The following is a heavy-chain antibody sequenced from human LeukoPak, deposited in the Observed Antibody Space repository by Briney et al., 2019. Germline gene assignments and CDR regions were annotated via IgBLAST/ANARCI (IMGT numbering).Heavy chain of an antibody. CDR1: GYTFTIHG. D-gene: IGHD1-26*01. V-gene: IGHV1-18*01. CDR2: ISAYNGDT. Sequence: GASVKVSCKASGYTFTIHGISWVRQAPGQGREWMGWISAYNGDTKYAQKTQGRVTMTTDASTSTAYMELRSLRSDDTAMYYCATMGATNFDHWGQGTLVTVSS. J-gene: IGHJ4*02. CDR3: ATMGATNFDH.